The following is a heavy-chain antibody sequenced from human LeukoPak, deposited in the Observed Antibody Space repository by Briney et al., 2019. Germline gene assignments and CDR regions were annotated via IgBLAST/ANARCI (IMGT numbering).Heavy chain of an antibody. CDR3: ARGSPYYDFWSGYSNWFDP. CDR2: INHSGST. Sequence: PSETLSLTCAVYGGSCSGYYWSWIRQPPGKGLEWIGEINHSGSTNYNPSLKSRVTISVDTSKNQFSLKLSSVTAADTAVYYCARGSPYYDFWSGYSNWFDPWGQGTLVTVSS. J-gene: IGHJ5*02. V-gene: IGHV4-34*01. CDR1: GGSCSGYY. D-gene: IGHD3-3*01.